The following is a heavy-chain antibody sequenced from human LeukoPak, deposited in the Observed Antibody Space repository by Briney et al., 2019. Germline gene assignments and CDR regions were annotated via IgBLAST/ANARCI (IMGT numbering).Heavy chain of an antibody. CDR3: ASTPRCNSTSCYSEFDP. V-gene: IGHV1-69*13. Sequence: SVKVSCKASGGTFSSYAISWVRQAPGQGLEWMGGIIPIFGTANYAQKFQGRVTITADESTSTAYMELSSLRSEDTAVYYCASTPRCNSTSCYSEFDPWGQGTLVTVSS. CDR1: GGTFSSYA. J-gene: IGHJ5*02. D-gene: IGHD2-2*01. CDR2: IIPIFGTA.